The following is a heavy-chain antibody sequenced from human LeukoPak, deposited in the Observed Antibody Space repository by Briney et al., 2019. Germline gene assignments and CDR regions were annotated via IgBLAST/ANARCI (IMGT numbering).Heavy chain of an antibody. CDR2: IGGSGEST. D-gene: IGHD2-2*01. J-gene: IGHJ4*02. V-gene: IGHV3-23*01. CDR1: GFTFSDYA. CDR3: ASLGYCTRTSCYAEGHIDY. Sequence: HSGGSLRLSCAASGFTFSDYAMSWVRQAPGKGLEWVSAIGGSGESTHYADSVKGRFSISRDNSKNTLYLQMHSLSAEDTAVFYCASLGYCTRTSCYAEGHIDYWGQGALVTVSS.